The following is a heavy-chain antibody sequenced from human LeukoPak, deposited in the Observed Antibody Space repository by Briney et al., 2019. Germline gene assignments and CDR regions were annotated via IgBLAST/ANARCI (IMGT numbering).Heavy chain of an antibody. V-gene: IGHV3-7*03. J-gene: IGHJ4*02. D-gene: IGHD1-26*01. CDR2: IVQDGSQK. CDR3: ARNEKWGRDL. CDR1: GFTFSRHW. Sequence: SGGSLRLSCAASGFTFSRHWMSWVRQAPGKGLEWVANIVQDGSQKYYVDSVKGRFTISRDNGKNSLYLQMNSLRAEDTAVYYCARNEKWGRDLWGQGTLATVSS.